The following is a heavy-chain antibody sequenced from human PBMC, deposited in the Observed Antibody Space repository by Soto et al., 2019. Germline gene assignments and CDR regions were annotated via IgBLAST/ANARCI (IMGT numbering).Heavy chain of an antibody. D-gene: IGHD3-10*01. CDR2: IIPIFGTA. CDR1: GGTFSSYA. CDR3: EVKKGLAGYYGMDV. Sequence: QVQLVQSGAEVKKPGSSVKVSCKASGGTFSSYAISWVRQAPGQGLEWMGGIIPIFGTANYAQKFQGRVTITAHESTSTAYMELSSLRSEDTAVYYCEVKKGLAGYYGMDVWGQGTTVTVSS. J-gene: IGHJ6*02. V-gene: IGHV1-69*01.